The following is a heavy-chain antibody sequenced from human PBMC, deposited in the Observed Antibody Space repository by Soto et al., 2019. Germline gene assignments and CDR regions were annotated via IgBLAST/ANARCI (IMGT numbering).Heavy chain of an antibody. Sequence: SETLSLTCTVSGGSISSYYWSWIRQPPGKGLEWIGYIYYSGSTNYNPSLKSRVTISVDTSKNQFSLKLSSVTAADTAVYYCARTYYDFWSGYPDVWGKGTTVTVSS. CDR1: GGSISSYY. J-gene: IGHJ6*04. V-gene: IGHV4-59*01. CDR3: ARTYYDFWSGYPDV. D-gene: IGHD3-3*01. CDR2: IYYSGST.